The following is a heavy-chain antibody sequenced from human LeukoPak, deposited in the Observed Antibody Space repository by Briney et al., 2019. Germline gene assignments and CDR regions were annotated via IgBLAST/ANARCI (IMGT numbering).Heavy chain of an antibody. D-gene: IGHD1-14*01. J-gene: IGHJ6*02. CDR2: IYSGGST. CDR1: GFTVITNY. CDR3: ARGGPPDPYGMDV. Sequence: GGSLRLSCAASGFTVITNYMSWVRQAPGKGLEWVSTIYSGGSTYYADSVKGRFILSRDISRSTLYLQMNSLRADDTAVYYCARGGPPDPYGMDVWGQGTTVTVSS. V-gene: IGHV3-66*01.